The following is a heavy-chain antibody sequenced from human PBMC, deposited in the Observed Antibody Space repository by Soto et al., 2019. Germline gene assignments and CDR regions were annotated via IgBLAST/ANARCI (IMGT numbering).Heavy chain of an antibody. V-gene: IGHV4-59*08. CDR3: ARQRRDFDY. Sequence: SETLSLTWTVCGGSISNGAWIWIRQPPGKGLQWIGYIFSSGSTNYNPSLKSRVTISVDTSKNQFSLNLSSVTAADTAVYYCARQRRDFDYWGLRSLLPVSS. CDR1: GGSISNGA. CDR2: IFSSGST. J-gene: IGHJ4*02.